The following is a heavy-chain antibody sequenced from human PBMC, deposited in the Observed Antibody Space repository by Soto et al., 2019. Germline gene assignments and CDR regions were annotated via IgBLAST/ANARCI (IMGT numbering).Heavy chain of an antibody. CDR3: ASMIGDPVLSFNS. CDR1: GGSISSYY. J-gene: IGHJ5*01. CDR2: IFYSGST. Sequence: QVQLQESGPGLVKPSETLSLTCTVSGGSISSYYWSWIRQPPGKGLEWIGFIFYSGSTSYNPSLMSRVTISIDTSEYQCSLKLSSVTAADTAVYYCASMIGDPVLSFNSWGQGTLVAVSS. D-gene: IGHD3-10*02. V-gene: IGHV4-59*01.